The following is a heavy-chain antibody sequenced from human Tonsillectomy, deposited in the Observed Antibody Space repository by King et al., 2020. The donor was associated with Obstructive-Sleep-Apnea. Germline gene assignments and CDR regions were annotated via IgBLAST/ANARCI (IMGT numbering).Heavy chain of an antibody. D-gene: IGHD2-15*01. CDR1: GFTFSTYA. CDR3: AKGFFGIVPDY. CDR2: ISGSGDTK. V-gene: IGHV3-23*04. Sequence: QLVQSGGGLVQPGGSLRLSCVASGFTFSTYAMIWVRQPPGKGLEWVSGISGSGDTKYYADSVKGRFTTSRDNSKNTLYLQINSLRAEDTAIYYCAKGFFGIVPDYWGQGTLVTVSS. J-gene: IGHJ4*02.